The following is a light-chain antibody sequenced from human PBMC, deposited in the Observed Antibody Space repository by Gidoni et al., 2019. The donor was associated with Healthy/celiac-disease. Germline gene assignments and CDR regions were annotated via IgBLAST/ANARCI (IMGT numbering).Light chain of an antibody. CDR2: RNN. CDR1: SSNIGSNT. J-gene: IGLJ3*02. CDR3: AAGEDSLAGWV. Sequence: QSVLPQPPSASGTPAQRVTISCSGSSSNIGSNTVNWYQPLPGTAPKLLIYRNNQRPSGVPDRFSGSKSGTASSLAISGHQSEDEADYYCAAGEDSLAGWVFGGGTKLTVL. V-gene: IGLV1-44*01.